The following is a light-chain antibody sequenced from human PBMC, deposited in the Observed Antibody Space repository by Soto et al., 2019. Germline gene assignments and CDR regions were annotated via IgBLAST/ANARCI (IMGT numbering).Light chain of an antibody. V-gene: IGKV3-11*01. CDR1: QFPSSY. Sequence: EVLLTQSPDTLSLAPGEIATLSCRASQFPSSYLAWYQQKPGQPPRLLIYDTSNRATGIPARFSGSRSGTDFTLTISSLEPEDFGVYFCHQRNKFGQGTRLEI. J-gene: IGKJ5*01. CDR3: HQRNK. CDR2: DTS.